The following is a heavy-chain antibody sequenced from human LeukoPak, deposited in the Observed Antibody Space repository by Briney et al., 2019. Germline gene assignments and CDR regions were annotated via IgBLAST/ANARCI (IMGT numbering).Heavy chain of an antibody. CDR2: VYTSGNT. CDR1: GASISNNH. D-gene: IGHD4-11*01. V-gene: IGHV4-4*07. J-gene: IGHJ1*01. CDR3: ASCYSNYGYFQH. Sequence: SETLSLTCTVSGASISNNHWSWIRQSAGKGLEWIGRVYTSGNTNYNPSLKSRVTISVDTSKNQFSLKLSSVTAADTAVYYCASCYSNYGYFQHWGQGTLVTVSS.